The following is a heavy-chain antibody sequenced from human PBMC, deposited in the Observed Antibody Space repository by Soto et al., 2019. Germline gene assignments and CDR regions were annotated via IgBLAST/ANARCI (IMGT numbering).Heavy chain of an antibody. CDR1: GFTFSSYG. Sequence: QVQLVESGGGVVQPGRSLRLSCAASGFTFSSYGMHWVRQAPGKGLEWVAVIWSDGRNKYYADSVKGRFTISRDNSKNTLYLQMDSLRAEDTAVYYCAREFWSGPFDYWGRGTLVTVSS. J-gene: IGHJ4*02. V-gene: IGHV3-33*01. CDR2: IWSDGRNK. CDR3: AREFWSGPFDY. D-gene: IGHD3-3*01.